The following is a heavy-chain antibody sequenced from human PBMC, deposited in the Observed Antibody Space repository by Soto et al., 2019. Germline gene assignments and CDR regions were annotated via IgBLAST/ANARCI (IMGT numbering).Heavy chain of an antibody. CDR3: AKDPETYGDPRYYFDY. CDR2: ISYDGSNK. J-gene: IGHJ4*02. CDR1: GFTFSSYG. Sequence: GGSLRLSCAASGFTFSSYGMHWVRQAPGKGLEWVAVISYDGSNKYFADPVKGRFTISRDNSNNTLYLQMNSLRAEDTAVYYCAKDPETYGDPRYYFDYWGQGTLVTVSS. D-gene: IGHD4-17*01. V-gene: IGHV3-30*18.